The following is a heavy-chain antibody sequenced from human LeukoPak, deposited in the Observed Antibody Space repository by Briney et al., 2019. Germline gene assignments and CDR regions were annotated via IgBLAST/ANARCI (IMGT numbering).Heavy chain of an antibody. CDR1: GSAISSYY. Sequence: ASETLSLTCIVSGSAISSYYWSWIRQPPGKGLEWIGYIYYSGSTNYNPSLKSRVTISVDTSKIQFSLKLNSVTAADTAVYYCARPRAGGNDAFDIWGQGTMVTVSS. J-gene: IGHJ3*02. V-gene: IGHV4-59*08. CDR3: ARPRAGGNDAFDI. CDR2: IYYSGST. D-gene: IGHD4-23*01.